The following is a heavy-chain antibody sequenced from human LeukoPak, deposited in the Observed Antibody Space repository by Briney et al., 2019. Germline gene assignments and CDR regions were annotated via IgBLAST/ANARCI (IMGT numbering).Heavy chain of an antibody. V-gene: IGHV3-73*01. CDR1: GFTSSGSA. J-gene: IGHJ4*02. Sequence: GGSLKLSCAASGFTSSGSAMHWVRQASGKGLEWVGRIRSKANSYATAYAASVKGRFTISRDDSKNTAYLQMNSLKTEDTAVYYCTRHIFAVGAVLGWGQGTLVTVSS. CDR3: TRHIFAVGAVLG. CDR2: IRSKANSYAT. D-gene: IGHD1-26*01.